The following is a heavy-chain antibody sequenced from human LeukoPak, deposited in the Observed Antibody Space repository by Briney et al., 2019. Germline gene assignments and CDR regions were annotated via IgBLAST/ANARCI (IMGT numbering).Heavy chain of an antibody. J-gene: IGHJ4*02. CDR1: GFTFSSYS. Sequence: GSLRLSCAASGFTFSSYSMNWVRQPPGKGLEWIGEINHSGSTNYNPSLKSRVTISVDTSKNQFSLKLSSVTAADTAVYYCARGDYCSGGSCSPTSDYWGQGTLVTVSS. D-gene: IGHD2-15*01. CDR3: ARGDYCSGGSCSPTSDY. V-gene: IGHV4-34*01. CDR2: INHSGST.